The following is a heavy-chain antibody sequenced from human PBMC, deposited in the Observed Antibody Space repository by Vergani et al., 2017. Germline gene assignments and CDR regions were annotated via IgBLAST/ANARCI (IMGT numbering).Heavy chain of an antibody. CDR1: GFTFSSYW. J-gene: IGHJ5*02. CDR3: ARTGPRAARSSGVDP. V-gene: IGHV3-7*03. CDR2: IKQDGSEK. Sequence: EVQLVESGGGLVQPGGSLRLSCAASGFTFSSYWMSWVRQAPGKGLEWVANIKQDGSEKYYVDSVKGRFTISRDNAKNSLYLQMNSLRAEDTAVYYCARTGPRAARSSGVDPGGQGTLVTVSS. D-gene: IGHD6-6*01.